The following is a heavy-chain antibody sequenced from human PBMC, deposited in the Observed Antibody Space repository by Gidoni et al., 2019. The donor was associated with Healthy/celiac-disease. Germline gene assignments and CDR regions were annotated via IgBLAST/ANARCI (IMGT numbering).Heavy chain of an antibody. J-gene: IGHJ4*02. CDR3: ARDLHYYGSGSYGFGY. Sequence: QVQLQESGPGLVKPSQTLSLTCTVSGGSLRSGAYYWSWIRQPPGKGLEWIGYIYYSGSTYYNPSLKSRVTISVDTSKNQFSLKLSSVTAADTAVYYCARDLHYYGSGSYGFGYWGQGTLVTVSS. D-gene: IGHD3-10*01. V-gene: IGHV4-30-4*01. CDR2: IYYSGST. CDR1: GGSLRSGAYY.